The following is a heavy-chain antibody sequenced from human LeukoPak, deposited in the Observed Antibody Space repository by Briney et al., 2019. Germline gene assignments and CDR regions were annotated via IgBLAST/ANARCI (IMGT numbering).Heavy chain of an antibody. J-gene: IGHJ4*02. D-gene: IGHD6-19*01. CDR1: GGSISSYY. Sequence: PSETLSPTCTVSGGSISSYYWSWIRQPPGKGLEWIGYIYYSGSTNYNPSLKSRVTISVDTSKNQFSLKLSSVTAADTAVYYCARQVRQWLVWTNERQYYFDYWGQGTLVTVSS. CDR3: ARQVRQWLVWTNERQYYFDY. CDR2: IYYSGST. V-gene: IGHV4-59*08.